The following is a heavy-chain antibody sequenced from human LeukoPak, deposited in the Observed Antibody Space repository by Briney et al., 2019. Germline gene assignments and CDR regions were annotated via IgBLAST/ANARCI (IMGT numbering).Heavy chain of an antibody. CDR1: GGSISSYY. Sequence: SETLSLTCTVSGGSISSYYWSWIRQPAGKGLEWIGRIYTSGSTNYNPSLKSRVTMSVDTSKNQFSLKLSSVTAADTAVYYCARDGDYYYDSSGYYRPTNFDYWGQGTLVTVSS. V-gene: IGHV4-4*07. CDR3: ARDGDYYYDSSGYYRPTNFDY. J-gene: IGHJ4*02. D-gene: IGHD3-22*01. CDR2: IYTSGST.